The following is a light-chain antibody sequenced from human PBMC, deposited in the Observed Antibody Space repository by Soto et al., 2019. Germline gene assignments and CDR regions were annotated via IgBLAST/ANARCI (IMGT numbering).Light chain of an antibody. V-gene: IGKV3-20*01. J-gene: IGKJ1*01. CDR1: QIVSSSH. CDR2: GAS. CDR3: QQYGTSPTWT. Sequence: ENVLTQSPGTLSLSPGERATLSCRASQIVSSSHLAWYQQKPGQAPRLLIHGASTRATGIPDRFSGSGSGTDFTLTISRLEPEDFAVYYCQQYGTSPTWTFGQGTKVDIK.